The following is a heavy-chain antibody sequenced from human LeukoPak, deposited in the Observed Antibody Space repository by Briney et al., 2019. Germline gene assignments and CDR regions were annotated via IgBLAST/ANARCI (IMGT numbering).Heavy chain of an antibody. CDR1: GFTLSSYS. J-gene: IGHJ1*01. V-gene: IGHV3-64*01. CDR3: ARVDSGSACAS. Sequence: PGGSLRLSCAASGFTLSSYSMHWVRQAPGKGLEFVSAISKNGRNTYDGNSMKGRFTISRDISKNTLYLQMGSLRPEDMAVYYCARVDSGSACASWGQGILVTVSS. D-gene: IGHD6-19*01. CDR2: ISKNGRNT.